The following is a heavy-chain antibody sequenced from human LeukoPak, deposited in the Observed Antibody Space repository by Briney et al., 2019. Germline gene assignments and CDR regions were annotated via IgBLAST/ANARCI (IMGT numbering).Heavy chain of an antibody. J-gene: IGHJ4*02. CDR1: GGSVSSGSYY. CDR3: ARRGSSGFLDY. D-gene: IGHD3-22*01. V-gene: IGHV4-61*01. CDR2: IYYSGST. Sequence: SETLSLTCTVSGGSVSSGSYYWSWIRQPPGKGLEWIGYIYYSGSTNYNPSLKSRVTISVDTSKNQFSLKLSSVTAADTAVYYCARRGSSGFLDYWGQGALVTVSS.